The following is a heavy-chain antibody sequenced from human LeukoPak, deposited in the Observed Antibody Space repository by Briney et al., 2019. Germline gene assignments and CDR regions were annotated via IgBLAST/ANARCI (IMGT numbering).Heavy chain of an antibody. J-gene: IGHJ4*02. V-gene: IGHV6-1*01. Sequence: SQTLSLTCAISGDSVSSNSAAWNWIRQSPSRGLEWLGRTYYRSKWYNDYAVSVKSRITINPDTSKNQFSLQLNSVTPEDTAVYYCARDLDPDYYGSAHFDYWGQGTLVTVSS. CDR2: TYYRSKWYN. CDR3: ARDLDPDYYGSAHFDY. D-gene: IGHD3-10*01. CDR1: GDSVSSNSAA.